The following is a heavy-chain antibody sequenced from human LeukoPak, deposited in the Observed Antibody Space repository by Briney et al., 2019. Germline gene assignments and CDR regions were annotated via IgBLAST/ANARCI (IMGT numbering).Heavy chain of an antibody. Sequence: PSETLSLTCSVSGDSISRSDSYWDWIRQPPGKGLEWIVTIYYSCRTYYRPSLKRRVPMSVDPSNNQFSLTLRPVTAADTAVYYCARRRYYDGSGYLEWGQGTLLSVSS. D-gene: IGHD3-22*01. CDR3: ARRRYYDGSGYLE. V-gene: IGHV4-39*01. J-gene: IGHJ1*01. CDR1: GDSISRSDSY. CDR2: IYYSCRT.